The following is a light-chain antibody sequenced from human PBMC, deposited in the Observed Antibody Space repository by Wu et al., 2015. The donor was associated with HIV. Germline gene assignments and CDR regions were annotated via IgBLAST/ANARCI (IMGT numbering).Light chain of an antibody. V-gene: IGKV1-12*01. CDR2: AAS. CDR3: QQSYSLPPT. CDR1: QDISNW. J-gene: IGKJ5*01. Sequence: QMSQSPSSVSASVGDRVTITCRASQDISNWLVWYQQKPGKGPKLLISAASNLQSGVPSRFSGSGSGTDFTLAISSLQPEDFATYYCQQSYSLPPTFGQGTRLEIK.